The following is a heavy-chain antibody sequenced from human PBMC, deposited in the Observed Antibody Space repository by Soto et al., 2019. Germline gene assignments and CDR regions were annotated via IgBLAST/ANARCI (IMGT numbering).Heavy chain of an antibody. CDR1: GGTFSSYA. CDR3: ARGHGVEMATSPFDY. D-gene: IGHD5-12*01. Sequence: SVKVSCKASGGTFSSYAISWVRQAPGQGLEWMGGIIPIFGTANYAQKFQGIVTITADESTSTAYMELSSLRSEDTAVYYCARGHGVEMATSPFDYWGQGTLVTVSS. CDR2: IIPIFGTA. J-gene: IGHJ4*02. V-gene: IGHV1-69*13.